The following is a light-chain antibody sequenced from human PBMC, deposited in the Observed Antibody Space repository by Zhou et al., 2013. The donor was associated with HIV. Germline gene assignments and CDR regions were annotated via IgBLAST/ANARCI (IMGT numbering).Light chain of an antibody. CDR2: DAS. V-gene: IGKV3-15*01. CDR1: QSVYSN. J-gene: IGKJ4*01. CDR3: QQYNDWPPLT. Sequence: EMVMTQSPVTLSVSPGERATLFCRASQSVYSNLAWYQQKPGQAPRLLIYDASTRATGIPDRFSGSGSGTDFTLTISSLQSEDFALYYCQQYNDWPPLTFGGGTKVDIK.